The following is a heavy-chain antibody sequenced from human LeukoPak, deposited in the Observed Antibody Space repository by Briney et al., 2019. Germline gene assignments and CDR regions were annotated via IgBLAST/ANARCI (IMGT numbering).Heavy chain of an antibody. V-gene: IGHV4-59*01. CDR1: GGSIRSNY. CDR2: IYNSGIT. Sequence: SETLSLTCTVSGGSIRSNYWSWIRQPPGKGLEWIGYIYNSGITNYNPSLKSRVTISVDTSKNQFSLKLTSVTAADTAVYYCARMIERRTLHFDYWGQEPWSPSPQ. CDR3: ARMIERRTLHFDY. J-gene: IGHJ4*01. D-gene: IGHD1-1*01.